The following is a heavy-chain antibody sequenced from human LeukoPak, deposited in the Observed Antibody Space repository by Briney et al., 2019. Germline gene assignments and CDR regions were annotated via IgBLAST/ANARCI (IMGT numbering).Heavy chain of an antibody. Sequence: GGSLRLSCAASGFTFSSYAMSWVRQAPRKGLEWVSAISGSGGSTYYADSVKGRFTISRDNSKNTLYLQMNSLRAEDTAVYYCAKVSDIVVVPAASRPHLDYWGQGTLVTVSS. CDR3: AKVSDIVVVPAASRPHLDY. CDR1: GFTFSSYA. V-gene: IGHV3-23*01. CDR2: ISGSGGST. D-gene: IGHD2-2*01. J-gene: IGHJ4*02.